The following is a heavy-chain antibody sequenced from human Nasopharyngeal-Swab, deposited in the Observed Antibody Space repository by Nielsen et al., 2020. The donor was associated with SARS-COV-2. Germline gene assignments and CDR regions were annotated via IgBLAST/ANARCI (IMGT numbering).Heavy chain of an antibody. J-gene: IGHJ6*03. CDR3: ARSKGAQYSSGWYYYYYYMDV. Sequence: GGSLRLSCKGSGCSFTSYWIGWVRQMPGKGLEWMGIIYPGDSDTRYSPSFQGQVTISADKSISTAYLQWSSLKASDTAMYYCARSKGAQYSSGWYYYYYYMDVWGKGTTVTVSS. V-gene: IGHV5-51*01. CDR1: GCSFTSYW. D-gene: IGHD6-19*01. CDR2: IYPGDSDT.